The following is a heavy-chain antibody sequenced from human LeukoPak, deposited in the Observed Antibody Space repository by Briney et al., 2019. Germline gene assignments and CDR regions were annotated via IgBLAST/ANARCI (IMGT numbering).Heavy chain of an antibody. CDR1: GFTFSSFG. CDR3: ARVGSSWPNWYFDL. V-gene: IGHV3-30*02. Sequence: PGGSLRLSCAASGFTFSSFGMHWVRQAPGKGLEWVAFIRYDGSNKYYADSVKGRFTISRDNSKNTLYLQMNSLRAEDTAVYYCARVGSSWPNWYFDLWGRGTLVTVSS. CDR2: IRYDGSNK. D-gene: IGHD6-13*01. J-gene: IGHJ2*01.